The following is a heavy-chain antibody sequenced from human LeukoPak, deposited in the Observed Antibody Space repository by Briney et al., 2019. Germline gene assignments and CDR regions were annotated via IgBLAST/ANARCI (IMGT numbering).Heavy chain of an antibody. D-gene: IGHD1-7*01. Sequence: PGGSLRLPCAASGFSVSSDYMSWVRQAPGKGLEWVSIVYSDGTTYYADSVKGRFSVSRDISKNTMNVQMNGLRPEDTAVYYCARVNYAGGFGYWGQGTLVTVSS. J-gene: IGHJ4*02. V-gene: IGHV3-66*02. CDR1: GFSVSSDY. CDR2: VYSDGTT. CDR3: ARVNYAGGFGY.